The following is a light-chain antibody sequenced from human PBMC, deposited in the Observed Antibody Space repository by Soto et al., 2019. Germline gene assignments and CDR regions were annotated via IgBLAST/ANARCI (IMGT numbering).Light chain of an antibody. V-gene: IGKV4-1*01. CDR2: WAS. CDR3: QQCDSITTT. J-gene: IGKJ5*01. CDR1: QSVLYTSNNKNY. Sequence: DIVMTQSPDSLAVSLGERATIHCKSSQSVLYTSNNKNYLSWYQHKPEQPPKLLIYWASTRECGVPDRFSGSGSGTDFNLAISSLQAEDVATYECQQCDSITTTFGEGTQVEIK.